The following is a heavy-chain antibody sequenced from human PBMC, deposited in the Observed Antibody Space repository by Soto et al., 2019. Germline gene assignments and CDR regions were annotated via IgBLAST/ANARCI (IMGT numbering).Heavy chain of an antibody. D-gene: IGHD3-3*01. V-gene: IGHV3-15*01. CDR1: GFTFSNAW. J-gene: IGHJ4*02. CDR3: TTTYYDFWSGYQLIDY. Sequence: GGSLRLSCAASGFTFSNAWMGWVRQAPGKGLEGVGRIKSKTDGGTTDYAATVKGRVTISRDDSKNTLYLQVNSLKTEETAVYYCTTTYYDFWSGYQLIDYWGQGTLVTAPQ. CDR2: IKSKTDGGTT.